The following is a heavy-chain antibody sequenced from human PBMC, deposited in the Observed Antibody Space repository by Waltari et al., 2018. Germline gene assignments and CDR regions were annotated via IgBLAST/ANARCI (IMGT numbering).Heavy chain of an antibody. J-gene: IGHJ4*02. CDR3: ARRPYDSSGYYHY. D-gene: IGHD3-22*01. CDR1: GYTFPSYD. CDR2: MNPNSGNT. V-gene: IGHV1-8*01. Sequence: QVQLVQSAAEVKKPGTSVRVSCKASGYTFPSYDINGVRQATGQGLEWMGWMNPNSGNTGYAQKFQGRVTMTRNTSISTAYMELSSLRSEDTAVYYCARRPYDSSGYYHYWGQGTLVTVSS.